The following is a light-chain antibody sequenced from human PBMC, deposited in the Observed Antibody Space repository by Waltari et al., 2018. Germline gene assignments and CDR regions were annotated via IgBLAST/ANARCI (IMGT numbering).Light chain of an antibody. CDR3: QHYSTYSWT. CDR1: PSVSRW. Sequence: IQMTQSPSTLSASAGERVTMTCRASPSVSRWLAWYQQKPGKAPKLLIYKTSTLESGVPSRFSGSGSGTEFSRTSSSLQPDDCATYYCQHYSTYSWTFGQGTKLEIK. J-gene: IGKJ1*01. CDR2: KTS. V-gene: IGKV1-5*03.